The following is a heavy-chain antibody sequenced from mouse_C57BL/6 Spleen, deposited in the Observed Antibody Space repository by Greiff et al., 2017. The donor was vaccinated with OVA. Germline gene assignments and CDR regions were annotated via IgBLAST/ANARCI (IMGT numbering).Heavy chain of an antibody. Sequence: DVKLVESGGGLVQPRGSLSLSCAASGFTFTDYYMSWVRQPPGKALEWLGFIRNKANGYTTEYSASVKGRFTISRDNSQSILYLQMNALRAEDSATYYCARGGYAMDYWGQGTSVTVSS. V-gene: IGHV7-3*01. CDR2: IRNKANGYTT. CDR1: GFTFTDYY. J-gene: IGHJ4*01. CDR3: ARGGYAMDY.